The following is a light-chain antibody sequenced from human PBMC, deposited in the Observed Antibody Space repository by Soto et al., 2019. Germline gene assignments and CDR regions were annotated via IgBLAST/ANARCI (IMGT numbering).Light chain of an antibody. J-gene: IGKJ5*01. V-gene: IGKV1-39*01. CDR3: QQSFRSPIT. Sequence: DIQMTQSPSSLSASVGDTVTMTCRASQSIALSVNWYQQKPGKAPKLLIYVAFTLESGVPSRFSGSGSGTEFTLTIRSLKPEDFETYYCQQSFRSPITFGQGTRLEIK. CDR2: VAF. CDR1: QSIALS.